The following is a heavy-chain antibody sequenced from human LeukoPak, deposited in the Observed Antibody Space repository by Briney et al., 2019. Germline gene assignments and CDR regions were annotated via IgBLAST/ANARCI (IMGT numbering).Heavy chain of an antibody. V-gene: IGHV3-23*01. CDR3: AKDRGSSGYYPRDSMDV. J-gene: IGHJ6*03. D-gene: IGHD3-22*01. CDR2: ISGSGGST. Sequence: GGSLRLSCAASGFTFSSYGMSWVRQAPGKGLEWVSAISGSGGSTYYADSVKGRFTISRDNSKNTLYLQMNSLRADDTAVYYCAKDRGSSGYYPRDSMDVWGKGTTVTISS. CDR1: GFTFSSYG.